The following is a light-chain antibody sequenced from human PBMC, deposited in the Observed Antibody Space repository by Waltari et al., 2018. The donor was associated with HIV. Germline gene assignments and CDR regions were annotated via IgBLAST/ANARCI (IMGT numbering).Light chain of an antibody. J-gene: IGLJ1*01. CDR2: YDS. V-gene: IGLV3-21*04. CDR3: QVWDSSSDAYV. CDR1: NIGSTS. Sequence: SYVLAQPPSVSVAPGKTARITCGGNNIGSTSVHWYQQKPGQDPVVGIYYDSDRHSGIPERFAGSNSGNAATRTISRVEAGDEADYYCQVWDSSSDAYVFGTGTKVTVL.